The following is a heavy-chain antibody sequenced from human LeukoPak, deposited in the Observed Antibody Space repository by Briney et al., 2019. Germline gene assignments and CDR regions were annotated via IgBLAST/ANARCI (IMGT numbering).Heavy chain of an antibody. CDR2: ISGSGGCT. V-gene: IGHV3-23*01. CDR1: GFTFSSYA. Sequence: GGSLRLSCAAPGFTFSSYAMSWLRQAPGKGREWVSGISGSGGCTYYADSVKGRFTISRDNSKNTLYVQMNSLRAEDTAVYYCAKATSGSYRGNTDYWGQGTLVTVSS. J-gene: IGHJ4*02. D-gene: IGHD1-26*01. CDR3: AKATSGSYRGNTDY.